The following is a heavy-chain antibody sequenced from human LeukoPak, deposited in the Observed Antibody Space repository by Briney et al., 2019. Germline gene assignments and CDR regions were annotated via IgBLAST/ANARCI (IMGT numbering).Heavy chain of an antibody. CDR1: GFTFSTYA. CDR3: AKAPVTTCSGAYCYPFDY. J-gene: IGHJ4*02. CDR2: ISGSGGST. Sequence: GGSLRLSCAASGFTFSTYAMSWVRQAPGKGLEWVSAISGSGGSTNSADSVKGRFTISRDNSKNTVYLQMNSLRGEDTAVYYCAKAPVTTCSGAYCYPFDYWGQGTLVTVSS. V-gene: IGHV3-23*01. D-gene: IGHD2-21*01.